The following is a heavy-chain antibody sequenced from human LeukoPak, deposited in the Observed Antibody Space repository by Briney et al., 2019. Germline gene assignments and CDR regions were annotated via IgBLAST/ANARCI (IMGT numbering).Heavy chain of an antibody. CDR1: GFTFSNAW. V-gene: IGHV3-7*03. D-gene: IGHD1-26*01. Sequence: GGSLRLSCAASGFTFSNAWMSWVRQAPGKGLEWVANIKQDGSEKFYVDSVKGRFTISRDNAKNSLHLQMNSLRAEDTAVYYCANFPLGAGAFDIWGQGTMVTVSS. CDR3: ANFPLGAGAFDI. J-gene: IGHJ3*02. CDR2: IKQDGSEK.